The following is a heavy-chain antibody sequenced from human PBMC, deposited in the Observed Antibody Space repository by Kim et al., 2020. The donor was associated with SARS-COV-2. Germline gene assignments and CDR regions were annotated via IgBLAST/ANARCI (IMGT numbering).Heavy chain of an antibody. V-gene: IGHV1-18*01. J-gene: IGHJ6*02. CDR3: AREEYSSGWTHYYYYGMDV. D-gene: IGHD6-19*01. CDR1: GYTFTSYG. CDR2: ISAYNGNT. Sequence: ASVKVSCKASGYTFTSYGISWVRQAPGQGLEWMGWISAYNGNTNYAQKLQGRVTMTTDTSTSTAYMELRSLRSDDTAVYYCAREEYSSGWTHYYYYGMDVWGQGTTVTVSS.